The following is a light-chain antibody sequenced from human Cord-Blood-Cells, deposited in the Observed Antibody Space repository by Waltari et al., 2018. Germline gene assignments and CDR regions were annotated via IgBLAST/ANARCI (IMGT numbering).Light chain of an antibody. Sequence: QSVLLQPPSASGTPGQRVTISCSGSSPNIATNYVSWYQQLPGTAPKLLIYRNNQRPSGVPDRFSGSKSGTSASLAISGLRSEDEADYYCAAWDDSLSGLVFGGGTKLTVL. CDR3: AAWDDSLSGLV. CDR1: SPNIATNY. V-gene: IGLV1-47*01. J-gene: IGLJ2*01. CDR2: RNN.